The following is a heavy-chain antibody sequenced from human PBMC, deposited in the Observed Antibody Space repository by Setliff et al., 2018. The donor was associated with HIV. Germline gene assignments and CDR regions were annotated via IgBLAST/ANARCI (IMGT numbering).Heavy chain of an antibody. CDR1: GFTFSSYS. J-gene: IGHJ4*02. Sequence: GGSLRLSCAASGFTFSSYSMNWVRQAPGKGLEWVSFISGNSGAVTYADSVKGRFTISRDNARNSLYLQLNSLRAEDTAVYYCARDRGGSYTPLDFWGQGTLVTVSS. V-gene: IGHV3-48*01. CDR2: ISGNSGAV. CDR3: ARDRGGSYTPLDF. D-gene: IGHD1-26*01.